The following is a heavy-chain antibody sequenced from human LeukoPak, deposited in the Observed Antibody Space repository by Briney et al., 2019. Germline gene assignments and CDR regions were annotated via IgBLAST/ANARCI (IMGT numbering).Heavy chain of an antibody. CDR2: IYPGDSDT. J-gene: IGHJ4*02. Sequence: PGESLKISCKGSGYSFTSYWIGWVRQMPGKGLEWMGIIYPGDSDTRYSPSFQGQVTISADKSISTASLQWSSLKASGTAMYYCARLPGIAADHFDYWGQGTLVTVSS. CDR1: GYSFTSYW. D-gene: IGHD6-13*01. V-gene: IGHV5-51*01. CDR3: ARLPGIAADHFDY.